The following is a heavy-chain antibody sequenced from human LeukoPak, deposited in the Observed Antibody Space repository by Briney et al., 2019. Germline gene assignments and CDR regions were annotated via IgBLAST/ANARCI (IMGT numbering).Heavy chain of an antibody. Sequence: QAGGSLRLSCAASGFAFSSYGMHWVRQAPGKGLEWVAVISYDGSSKYYADSVKGRFTISRDNSKNTLYLQMNSLRAEDTAVYYCASYSGSYPTFDYWGQGTLVTVSS. V-gene: IGHV3-30*03. J-gene: IGHJ4*02. D-gene: IGHD1-26*01. CDR3: ASYSGSYPTFDY. CDR2: ISYDGSSK. CDR1: GFAFSSYG.